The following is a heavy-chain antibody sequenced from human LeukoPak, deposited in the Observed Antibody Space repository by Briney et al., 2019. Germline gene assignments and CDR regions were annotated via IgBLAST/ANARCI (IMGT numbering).Heavy chain of an antibody. CDR1: GFTFSSYS. V-gene: IGHV3-21*01. CDR2: ISSSSSYI. CDR3: ARGEWGIAAAAIGHFDY. Sequence: GGSLRLSCAASGFTFSSYSMNWVRQAPGKGLEWVSSISSSSSYIYYADSVKGRFTISRDDAKNSLYLQMNSLRAEDTAVYYCARGEWGIAAAAIGHFDYWGQGTLVTVSS. D-gene: IGHD6-13*01. J-gene: IGHJ4*02.